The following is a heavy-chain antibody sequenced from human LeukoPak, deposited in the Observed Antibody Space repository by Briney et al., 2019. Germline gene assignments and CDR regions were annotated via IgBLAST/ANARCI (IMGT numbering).Heavy chain of an antibody. CDR3: ARPGQRKGIDH. Sequence: SETLSLTCTVSGGSISSSSYYWGWIRQPPGKGLEWIGSIYYSGSTYYNPSLKSRVTISVDTSKNQFSLKLSSVTAADTAVYYCARPGQRKGIDHWGQGTLVTVSS. CDR1: GGSISSSSYY. V-gene: IGHV4-39*01. J-gene: IGHJ4*02. CDR2: IYYSGST. D-gene: IGHD2-8*02.